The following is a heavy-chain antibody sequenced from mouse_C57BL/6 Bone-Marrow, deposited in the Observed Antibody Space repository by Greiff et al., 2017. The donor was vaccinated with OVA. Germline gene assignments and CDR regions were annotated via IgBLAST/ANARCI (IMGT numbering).Heavy chain of an antibody. CDR1: GFTFSSYG. Sequence: EVQLVESGGDLVKPGGSLKLSCAASGFTFSSYGMSWVRQTPDKRLERVATISSGGSYTYYPDSVKGRFTISRDNAKNTLYLQMSSLKSEDTAMYYCARGIAYWGQGTLVTVSA. CDR2: ISSGGSYT. V-gene: IGHV5-6*01. CDR3: ARGIAY. J-gene: IGHJ3*01.